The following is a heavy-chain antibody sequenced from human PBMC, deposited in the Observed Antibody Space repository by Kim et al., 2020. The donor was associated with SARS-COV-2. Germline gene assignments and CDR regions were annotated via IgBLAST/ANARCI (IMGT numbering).Heavy chain of an antibody. Sequence: SVKVSCKASGGTFSSYAISWVRQAPGQGLEWMGRIIPILDIANHAQKFQGRVTITADKSTSTAYMELSSLRSEDTAVYYCARVPSEAAGGYYYYGMDVW. V-gene: IGHV1-69*04. CDR2: IIPILDIA. D-gene: IGHD3-10*01. J-gene: IGHJ6*01. CDR1: GGTFSSYA. CDR3: ARVPSEAAGGYYYYGMDV.